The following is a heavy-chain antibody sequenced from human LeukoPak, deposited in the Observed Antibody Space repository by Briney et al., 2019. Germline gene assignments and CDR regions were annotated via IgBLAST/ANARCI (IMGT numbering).Heavy chain of an antibody. V-gene: IGHV4-30-2*01. Sequence: PSQTLSLTCAVSGGSISSGGYSWSWIRQPPGKGLEWIGYIYHSGSTYYNPSLKSRVTISVDTSKNQFSLKLSSVTAADTAVYYCARHLSSGWNFDAFDIWGQGTMVTVSS. CDR1: GGSISSGGYS. D-gene: IGHD6-19*01. CDR2: IYHSGST. J-gene: IGHJ3*02. CDR3: ARHLSSGWNFDAFDI.